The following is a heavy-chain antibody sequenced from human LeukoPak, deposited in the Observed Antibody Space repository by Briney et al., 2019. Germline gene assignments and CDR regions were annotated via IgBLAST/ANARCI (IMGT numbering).Heavy chain of an antibody. CDR2: IKQDGNEK. J-gene: IGHJ4*02. V-gene: IGHV3-7*01. Sequence: GGSLRLSCATSGFTFSSYWMTWVRQAPGKGPEWVANIKQDGNEKYYVDSVQGRFNISRDNVKNSLYLQMNSLRGEDTAVDYCARVRDDSSRYRDFQFWGQGVLVTVSS. D-gene: IGHD3-22*01. CDR1: GFTFSSYW. CDR3: ARVRDDSSRYRDFQF.